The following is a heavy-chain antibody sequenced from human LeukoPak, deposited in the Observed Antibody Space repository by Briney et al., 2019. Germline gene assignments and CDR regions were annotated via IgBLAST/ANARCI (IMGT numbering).Heavy chain of an antibody. V-gene: IGHV4-61*01. CDR2: IYYSGST. J-gene: IGHJ4*02. CDR3: ARGTVTLGY. Sequence: SETLSLTCAVSGGSVSSGSYYWGWIRQPPGKGLEWIGYIYYSGSTNYNPSLKSRVTISVDTSNNQFSLKLTSVTAADTAVYYCARGTVTLGYWGQGTLVTVSS. D-gene: IGHD4-17*01. CDR1: GGSVSSGSYY.